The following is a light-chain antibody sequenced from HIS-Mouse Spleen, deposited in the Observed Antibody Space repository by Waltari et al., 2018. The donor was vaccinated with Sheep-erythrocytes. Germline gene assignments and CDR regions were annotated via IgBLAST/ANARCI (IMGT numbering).Light chain of an antibody. CDR1: QSVSSY. J-gene: IGKJ2*01. V-gene: IGKV3-11*01. Sequence: EIVLTQSPATLSLSPGERATLSCRASQSVSSYLAWYQQKPGQAPRLLIYDASNRATGIPARFSGSGSGTDFTLTISSLEPEDFAVYYCQQRSNWYTFGQGNKLAIE. CDR2: DAS. CDR3: QQRSNWYT.